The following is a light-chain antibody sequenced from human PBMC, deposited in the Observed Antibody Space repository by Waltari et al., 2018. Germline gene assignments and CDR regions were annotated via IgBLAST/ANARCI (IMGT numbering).Light chain of an antibody. V-gene: IGKV3-20*01. CDR1: QSVTSIS. Sequence: DIVLPQSPGTLSLSPGERATFSCRASQSVTSISLAWYQEKLGQAPRLLIYGTSTRATGIPDRWSSSGAGTDFTLTIIRLEPEDFAVFYCQQYDGEVVTFGGGTKVEI. J-gene: IGKJ4*01. CDR2: GTS. CDR3: QQYDGEVVT.